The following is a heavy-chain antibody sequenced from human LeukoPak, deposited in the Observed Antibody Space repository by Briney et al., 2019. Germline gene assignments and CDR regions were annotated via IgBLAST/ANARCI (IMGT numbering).Heavy chain of an antibody. Sequence: SETLSLTCAVSGYSISSGYYWGWIRQPPGKGLEWIGSIYHSGSTYYSPSLKSRVTISVDTSKNQFSLKLSSVTAADTAVYYCAVGGATGTTGDYFDYWGQGTLVTVSS. CDR1: GYSISSGYY. D-gene: IGHD1-1*01. CDR2: IYHSGST. CDR3: AVGGATGTTGDYFDY. J-gene: IGHJ4*02. V-gene: IGHV4-38-2*01.